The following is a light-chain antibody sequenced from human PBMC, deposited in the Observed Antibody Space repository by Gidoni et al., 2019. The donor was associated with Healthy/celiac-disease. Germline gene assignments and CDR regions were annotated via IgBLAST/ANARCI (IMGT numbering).Light chain of an antibody. J-gene: IGKJ2*01. Sequence: EIVLTQSPGTLSLSPGERATLSCRASQSVSRSYLAWYQQKPGQAPRLLIYGASSRATGIPDRFSGSGSGTDFTLTISRLEPEDFAVYYCQQYGSSPGYTFGQXTKLEIK. CDR2: GAS. CDR1: QSVSRSY. CDR3: QQYGSSPGYT. V-gene: IGKV3-20*01.